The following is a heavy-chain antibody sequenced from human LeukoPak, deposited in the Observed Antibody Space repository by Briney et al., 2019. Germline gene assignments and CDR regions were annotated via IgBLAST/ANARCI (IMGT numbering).Heavy chain of an antibody. CDR3: TTDSYDSSGYYDY. Sequence: GGSLRLSCAASGFTFSNAWMSWVRQAPGKGLEWVGRIKSKTDGGTTDYAAPVKGRFTISRDDSKNTLYLQMNSLKTEDTAVYYCTTDSYDSSGYYDYWGQGTLVTVSS. CDR2: IKSKTDGGTT. V-gene: IGHV3-15*01. D-gene: IGHD3-22*01. CDR1: GFTFSNAW. J-gene: IGHJ4*02.